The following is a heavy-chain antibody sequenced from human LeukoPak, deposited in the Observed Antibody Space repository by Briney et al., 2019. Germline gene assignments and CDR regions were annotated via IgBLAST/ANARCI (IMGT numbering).Heavy chain of an antibody. CDR3: ASVYCSGGSCYLYGMDV. Sequence: ASVQVSCKASGYTFTSYGISWVRQAPGQGLEWMGWISAYNGNTNYAQKLQGRVTMTTDTSTSTAYMELRSLRSDDTAVYYCASVYCSGGSCYLYGMDVWGQGTTVTVSS. CDR2: ISAYNGNT. V-gene: IGHV1-18*01. CDR1: GYTFTSYG. J-gene: IGHJ6*02. D-gene: IGHD2-15*01.